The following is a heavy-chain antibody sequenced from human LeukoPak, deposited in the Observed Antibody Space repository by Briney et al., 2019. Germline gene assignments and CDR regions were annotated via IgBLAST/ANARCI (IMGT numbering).Heavy chain of an antibody. CDR1: GGSISSYY. Sequence: SETLSLTCTVSGGSISSYYWSWIRQPPGKGLEWIGYIYYSGSTNYNPSLKSRVTISVDTSKNQFSLKLSSVTAADTAVYYCARAHEYYDFWSCYSESWFDPWGQGTLVTVSS. D-gene: IGHD3-3*01. J-gene: IGHJ5*02. CDR3: ARAHEYYDFWSCYSESWFDP. CDR2: IYYSGST. V-gene: IGHV4-59*01.